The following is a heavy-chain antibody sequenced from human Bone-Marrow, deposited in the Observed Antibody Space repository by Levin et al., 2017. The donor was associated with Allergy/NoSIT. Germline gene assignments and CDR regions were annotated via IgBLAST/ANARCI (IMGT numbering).Heavy chain of an antibody. CDR3: ASDITVRGSKAMDV. CDR2: INTNNGNP. Sequence: GESLKISCKASGYTFTSYAINWPRQAPGQGPEWMGWINTNNGNPRYAQGFTGRFVFSLDTSVSTANLQISSLKAEDTAVYYCASDITVRGSKAMDVWGQGTTVTVSS. D-gene: IGHD3-10*01. CDR1: GYTFTSYA. J-gene: IGHJ6*02. V-gene: IGHV7-4-1*02.